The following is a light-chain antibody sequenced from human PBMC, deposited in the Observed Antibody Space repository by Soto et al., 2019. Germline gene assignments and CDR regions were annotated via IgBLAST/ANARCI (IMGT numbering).Light chain of an antibody. CDR2: EAS. V-gene: IGKV1-5*03. J-gene: IGKJ1*01. Sequence: DIQMTQSPSTLSASVGDRVTITCRASQSISIYLAWYQQKPGKAPKLLIYEASSLESGVPSRFSGSGSGTEFTLTISSLQPDDFATYYCLQDYTYPLTFGQGTKVDIK. CDR1: QSISIY. CDR3: LQDYTYPLT.